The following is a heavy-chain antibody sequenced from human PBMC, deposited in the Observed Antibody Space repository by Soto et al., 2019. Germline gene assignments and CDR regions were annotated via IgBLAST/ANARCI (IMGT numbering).Heavy chain of an antibody. V-gene: IGHV3-30*03. Sequence: QAQLVESGGGVVQPGRSLRLSCAVSGFTVSSYGMHWVRQAPGKGLEWVAVISRDGRTKFYADSVEGRFTISKDSSRNTLFLEMDSLRSDDTAVYYCTGEVASGYWGQGTLVTVSS. CDR1: GFTVSSYG. CDR3: TGEVASGY. CDR2: ISRDGRTK. D-gene: IGHD2-8*02. J-gene: IGHJ4*02.